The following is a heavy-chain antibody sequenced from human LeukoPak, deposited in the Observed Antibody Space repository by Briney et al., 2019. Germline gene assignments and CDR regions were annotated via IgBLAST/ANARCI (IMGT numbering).Heavy chain of an antibody. Sequence: SVKVSCKTSGGTFSSSAITWVRQAPGQGLEWMGRIIPVLNITTYAQKFQGRVTITADTSTSTVYMELSSLRSEETAVYYCAKDQGLTAPPPYGLGVWGQGTTVIVTS. CDR3: AKDQGLTAPPPYGLGV. D-gene: IGHD5-18*01. V-gene: IGHV1-69*04. J-gene: IGHJ6*02. CDR2: IIPVLNIT. CDR1: GGTFSSSA.